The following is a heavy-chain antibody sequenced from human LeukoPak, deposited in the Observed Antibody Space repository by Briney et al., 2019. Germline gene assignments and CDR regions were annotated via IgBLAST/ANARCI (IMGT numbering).Heavy chain of an antibody. CDR1: GYTFTAYY. Sequence: ASVKVSCKASGYTFTAYYIHWVRQAPGQGLDWMGWINPNSGGTDYVQKFQGRVTMTRDTSITTAYMELNSLTSDDTAVYYCARVSKLGCSGVSCYSAFDYWGQGSLVTVSS. CDR3: ARVSKLGCSGVSCYSAFDY. J-gene: IGHJ4*02. CDR2: INPNSGGT. V-gene: IGHV1-2*02. D-gene: IGHD2-15*01.